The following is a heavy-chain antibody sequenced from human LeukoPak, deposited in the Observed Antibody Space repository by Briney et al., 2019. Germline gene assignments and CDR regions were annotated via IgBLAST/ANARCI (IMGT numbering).Heavy chain of an antibody. CDR2: ISYDGSNK. D-gene: IGHD2-2*01. Sequence: GGSLRLSCAASGFTFSNYAMHWVRQAPGKGLEWVAVISYDGSNKYYADSVKGRFTISRDNSKNTLYLQMNSLRAEDTAVYYCARDQFKTDGSSTSCPPSTWGQGTLVTVSS. CDR3: ARDQFKTDGSSTSCPPST. J-gene: IGHJ5*02. CDR1: GFTFSNYA. V-gene: IGHV3-30*01.